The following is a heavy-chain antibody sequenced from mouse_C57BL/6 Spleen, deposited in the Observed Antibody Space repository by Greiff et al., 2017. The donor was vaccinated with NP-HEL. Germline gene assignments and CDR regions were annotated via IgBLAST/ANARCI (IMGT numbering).Heavy chain of an antibody. CDR2: IRNKANNHAT. D-gene: IGHD2-12*01. Sequence: EVKLVESGGGLVQPGGSMKLSCAASGFTFSDAWMDWVRQSPEKGLEWVAEIRNKANNHATYYAESVKGRFTISRDDSKSSVYLQMNSLRAEDTGIYYCTRTLLYGRDYYAMDYWGQGTSVTVSS. CDR1: GFTFSDAW. CDR3: TRTLLYGRDYYAMDY. V-gene: IGHV6-6*01. J-gene: IGHJ4*01.